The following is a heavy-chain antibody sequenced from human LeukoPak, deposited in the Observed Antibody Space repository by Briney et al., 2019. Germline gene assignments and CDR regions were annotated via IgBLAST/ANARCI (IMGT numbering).Heavy chain of an antibody. Sequence: SETLSLTCAVYGGSFSGYYWSWIRQPPGKGLEWIGEINHSGSTNYNPSLKSRVTISVDTSKNQFSLTLSSVTAADTAVYYCARRDYYDSSGYYWGQGTLVTVSS. J-gene: IGHJ4*02. CDR3: ARRDYYDSSGYY. CDR1: GGSFSGYY. CDR2: INHSGST. V-gene: IGHV4-34*01. D-gene: IGHD3-22*01.